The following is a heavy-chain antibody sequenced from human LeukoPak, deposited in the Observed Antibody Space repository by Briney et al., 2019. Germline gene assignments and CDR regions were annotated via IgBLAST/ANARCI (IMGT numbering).Heavy chain of an antibody. CDR1: GGSISSFY. CDR2: INTSGSN. Sequence: SQTLSLTCTVSGGSISSFYWSWIRPPPGMGLKGIGRINTSGSNNYNPSLKSLATMSVDTSKNQFSLKLSSVTAADTAVYYCARARGYSGYEADYYGMDVWGQGTTVTVSS. V-gene: IGHV4-4*07. J-gene: IGHJ6*02. CDR3: ARARGYSGYEADYYGMDV. D-gene: IGHD5-12*01.